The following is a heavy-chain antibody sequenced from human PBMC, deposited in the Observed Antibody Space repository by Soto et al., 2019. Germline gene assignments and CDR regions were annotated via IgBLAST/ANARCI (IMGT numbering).Heavy chain of an antibody. CDR3: ARAKTTVTDYYFDY. D-gene: IGHD4-17*01. CDR1: GGSISSYY. Sequence: PSETLSLTCTVSGGSISSYYWSWIRQPPGKGLEWIGYIYYSGSTNYNPSLKSRVTISVDTSKNQFSLKLSSVTAADTAVYYCARAKTTVTDYYFDYWGQGTLVTVSS. J-gene: IGHJ4*02. V-gene: IGHV4-59*01. CDR2: IYYSGST.